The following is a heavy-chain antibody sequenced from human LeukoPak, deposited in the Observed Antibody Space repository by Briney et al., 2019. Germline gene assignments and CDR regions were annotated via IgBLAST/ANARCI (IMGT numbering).Heavy chain of an antibody. Sequence: ASVKVSCKASGYTFTGYYMHWVRQAPGQGLEWMGWINPNSGGTNYAQKFQGRVTMTRGTSISTAYMELRRLRSDDTAVYYCARGARYHDFWSGHFDYWGQGSLVTVSS. CDR1: GYTFTGYY. CDR3: ARGARYHDFWSGHFDY. CDR2: INPNSGGT. J-gene: IGHJ4*02. V-gene: IGHV1-2*02. D-gene: IGHD3-3*01.